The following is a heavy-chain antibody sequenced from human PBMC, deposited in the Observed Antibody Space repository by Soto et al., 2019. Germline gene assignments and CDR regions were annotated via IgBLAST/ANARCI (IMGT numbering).Heavy chain of an antibody. Sequence: ASVKVSCKASGGTFGSYTISWVRQAPGQGLEWMGRIIPVLDIANYAQKFQGRVTITADKSTNTAYMELNSPRSEDTAVYYCASIPLGYCYRSTCWGYFDSWGQGTLVTVSS. V-gene: IGHV1-69*02. J-gene: IGHJ4*02. CDR3: ASIPLGYCYRSTCWGYFDS. D-gene: IGHD2-2*01. CDR2: IIPVLDIA. CDR1: GGTFGSYT.